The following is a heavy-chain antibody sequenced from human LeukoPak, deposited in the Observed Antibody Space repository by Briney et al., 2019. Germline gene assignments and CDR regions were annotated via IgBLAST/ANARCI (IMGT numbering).Heavy chain of an antibody. D-gene: IGHD3-10*01. CDR2: ISSSGSTI. Sequence: GGSLRLSCAASGFTFSSYEMNWVRQAPGKGLEWVSYISSSGSTIYYADSVKGRFTISRDNAKNSLYLQMNSLRAEDTAVYYCARDLEDYYGSGSFSNWGQGTLVTVSS. V-gene: IGHV3-48*03. CDR1: GFTFSSYE. J-gene: IGHJ4*02. CDR3: ARDLEDYYGSGSFSN.